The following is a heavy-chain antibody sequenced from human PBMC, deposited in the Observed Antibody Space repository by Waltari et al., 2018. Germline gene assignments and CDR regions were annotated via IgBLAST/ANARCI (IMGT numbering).Heavy chain of an antibody. CDR1: GYTFTGYY. D-gene: IGHD3-10*01. CDR2: INPNSGGT. Sequence: QVQLVQSGAEVKKPGASVKVSCKTSGYTFTGYYMHWVRQAPGQGLEWMGWINPNSGGTNYTQEFQGRVTMTRGSSISTAYMELSRLRSDDTSVYYCARGSELLWFGEEADFWGQGTLVTVSS. J-gene: IGHJ4*02. V-gene: IGHV1-2*02. CDR3: ARGSELLWFGEEADF.